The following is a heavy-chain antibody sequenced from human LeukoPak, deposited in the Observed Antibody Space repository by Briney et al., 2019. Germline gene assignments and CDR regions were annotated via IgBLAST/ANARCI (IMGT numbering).Heavy chain of an antibody. CDR1: GFTVSSNY. D-gene: IGHD2-2*01. CDR3: AKGDYCSSTSCPLGY. Sequence: GGSLRLSCAASGFTVSSNYMSWVRQAPGKGLEWVSVIYSGGSTYYADSVKGRFTISRDNSKNTLDLQMNSLRAGDTALYYCAKGDYCSSTSCPLGYWGQGTLVTVSS. J-gene: IGHJ4*02. CDR2: IYSGGST. V-gene: IGHV3-53*01.